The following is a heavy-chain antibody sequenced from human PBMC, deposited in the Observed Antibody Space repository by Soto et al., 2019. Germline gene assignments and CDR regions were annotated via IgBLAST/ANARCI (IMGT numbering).Heavy chain of an antibody. CDR1: GFTVSSNY. D-gene: IGHD1-26*01. Sequence: EVQLVESGGGLVQPGGSLRLSCAASGFTVSSNYMSWVRQAPGKGLEWVSVIYSGGITYYADSVKGRFTISRDNSKNTVYLQKDRLRAVDTAVYYCERGESGSRTYFDYWGQGTLVTVSS. CDR3: ERGESGSRTYFDY. CDR2: IYSGGIT. J-gene: IGHJ4*02. V-gene: IGHV3-66*01.